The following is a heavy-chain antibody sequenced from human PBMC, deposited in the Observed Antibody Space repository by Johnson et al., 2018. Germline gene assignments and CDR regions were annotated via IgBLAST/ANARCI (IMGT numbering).Heavy chain of an antibody. CDR2: VSHRGYT. CDR1: GESFSGYY. CDR3: AGQWLGGSYFDY. Sequence: QVQLRQWGAGLLKPSETLSLTCGVFGESFSGYYWTWIRQSPGKGLEWIGEVSHRGYTNYNPSLRSRVTIAIDTSKKQISLKLSSVTAADTAVYFCAGQWLGGSYFDYWGQGTLVTVSS. D-gene: IGHD6-19*01. V-gene: IGHV4-34*01. J-gene: IGHJ4*02.